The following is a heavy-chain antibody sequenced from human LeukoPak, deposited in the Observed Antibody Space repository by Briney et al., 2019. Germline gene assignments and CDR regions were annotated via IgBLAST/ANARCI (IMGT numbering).Heavy chain of an antibody. D-gene: IGHD3-3*01. CDR2: ITSSSSYI. CDR1: GFTFSSYT. J-gene: IGHJ5*02. CDR3: ARVSGYYNWFDP. V-gene: IGHV3-21*01. Sequence: GGSLRLSCAVSGFTFSSYTMNWVGQAPGKGLEWVSSITSSSSYIYYVDSVKGRFTISRDNAKNSLYLQMNSLRAEDTAVYYCARVSGYYNWFDPWGQGTLVTVSS.